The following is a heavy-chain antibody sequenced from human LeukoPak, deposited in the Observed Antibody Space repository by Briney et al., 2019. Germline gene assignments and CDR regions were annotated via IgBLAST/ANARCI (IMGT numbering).Heavy chain of an antibody. CDR2: IYYSGST. CDR3: ARITHYYDSSGYYYPPDHFDY. V-gene: IGHV4-39*07. CDR1: GGSISSSHYY. J-gene: IGHJ4*02. D-gene: IGHD3-22*01. Sequence: SETLSLTCIVSGGSISSSHYYWGWIRQPPGKGLEWIGSIYYSGSTYYNPSLKSRVTISVDTSKNQFSLKLSSVTAADTAVYYCARITHYYDSSGYYYPPDHFDYWGQGTLVTVSS.